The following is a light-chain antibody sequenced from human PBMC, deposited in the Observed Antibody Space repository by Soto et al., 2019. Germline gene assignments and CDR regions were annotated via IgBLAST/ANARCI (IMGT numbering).Light chain of an antibody. Sequence: DIQMTQSPSSLSASVGDRVTITCRASQGISNYLAWYHQQPGKVPKLLIYVASTWQSGVPSRFSGSGSGTDFTLTISSLQPEDVATYYCQKDNSAPWTFGQGTKVEIK. CDR2: VAS. V-gene: IGKV1-27*01. J-gene: IGKJ1*01. CDR3: QKDNSAPWT. CDR1: QGISNY.